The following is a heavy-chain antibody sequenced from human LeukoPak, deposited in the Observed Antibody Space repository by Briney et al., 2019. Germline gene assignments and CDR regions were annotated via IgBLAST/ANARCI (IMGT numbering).Heavy chain of an antibody. J-gene: IGHJ4*02. V-gene: IGHV3-23*01. CDR3: AKDLRAAAADY. Sequence: GGTLRLSCAASGFTFSSYGMTWVRQAPGKGLEWVSAISGSGGNTYYADSVKGRFTISRDNSKNTVYLQMKSLRAEDTAVYYCAKDLRAAAADYWGQGTLVTVSS. CDR1: GFTFSSYG. CDR2: ISGSGGNT. D-gene: IGHD6-13*01.